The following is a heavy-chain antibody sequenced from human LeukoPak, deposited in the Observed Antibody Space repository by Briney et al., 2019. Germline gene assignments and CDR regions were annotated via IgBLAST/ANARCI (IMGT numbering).Heavy chain of an antibody. CDR1: GFTFSDYY. CDR2: ISSSGIII. Sequence: PGGSLRLSCAASGFTFSDYYMSWLRQAPGKGLEWVSDISSSGIIISYADSVKGRFTISRDNAKNSLFLQMNSLGAEDTAVYYCARGGNYYAFDYWGQGTLVTVSS. CDR3: ARGGNYYAFDY. D-gene: IGHD1-26*01. V-gene: IGHV3-11*01. J-gene: IGHJ4*02.